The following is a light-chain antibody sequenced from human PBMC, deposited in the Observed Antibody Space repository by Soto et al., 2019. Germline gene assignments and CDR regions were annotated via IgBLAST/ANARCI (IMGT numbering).Light chain of an antibody. CDR2: KAS. Sequence: DIQMTQSPSTLSASVGDRVTITCRASQSISSWLAWYQQKPGKAPKLLIYKASTLESGVPSRFSGSGSGTAFTLTISSLQPDDFATNYCQQSFTFGPGTKVDIK. CDR3: QQSFT. V-gene: IGKV1-5*03. CDR1: QSISSW. J-gene: IGKJ3*01.